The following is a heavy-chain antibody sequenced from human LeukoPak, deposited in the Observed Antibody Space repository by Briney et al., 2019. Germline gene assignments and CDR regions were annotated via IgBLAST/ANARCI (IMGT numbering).Heavy chain of an antibody. J-gene: IGHJ4*02. CDR3: VRALGSSSADY. Sequence: GSLRLSCAASGFTFTESWMSWVRQAPGKGLEWVANIKQDGSEKYYVDSVEGRFTISRDNAKNSISLQMNSLRGEDTAVYYCVRALGSSSADYWGQGTMVTVAS. D-gene: IGHD6-6*01. V-gene: IGHV3-7*01. CDR1: GFTFTESW. CDR2: IKQDGSEK.